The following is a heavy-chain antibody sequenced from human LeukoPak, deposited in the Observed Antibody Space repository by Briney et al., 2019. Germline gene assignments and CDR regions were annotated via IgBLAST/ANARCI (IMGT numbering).Heavy chain of an antibody. D-gene: IGHD2-2*02. V-gene: IGHV3-30*04. CDR1: GFTFSSYA. J-gene: IGHJ6*02. CDR3: ARDRIVVVPAAVPQYYYYGMDV. CDR2: ISYDGSNK. Sequence: GRSLRLSCAASGFTFSSYAMHWVRQAPGKGLEWVAVISYDGSNKYYADSVKGRFTISRDNSKNTLYLQMNSLRAEDTAVYYCARDRIVVVPAAVPQYYYYGMDVWGQGTTVTVSS.